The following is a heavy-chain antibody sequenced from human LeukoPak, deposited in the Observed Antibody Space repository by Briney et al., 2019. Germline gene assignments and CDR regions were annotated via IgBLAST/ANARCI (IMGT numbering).Heavy chain of an antibody. J-gene: IGHJ4*02. D-gene: IGHD3-22*01. Sequence: GGSLRLSCAASGFTFSRFTMNWVRQAPGKGLEWVSSITSSSSYIYYADSVKGRFSISRDNAKNSLYLQMNSLRAEDTAVYYCARDGLYGYYTDYWGQGTLVTVSS. CDR3: ARDGLYGYYTDY. CDR2: ITSSSSYI. V-gene: IGHV3-21*01. CDR1: GFTFSRFT.